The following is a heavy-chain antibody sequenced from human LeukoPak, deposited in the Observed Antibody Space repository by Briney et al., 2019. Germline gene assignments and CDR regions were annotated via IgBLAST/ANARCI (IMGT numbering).Heavy chain of an antibody. Sequence: GGSLRLSCAASGFTFSSYAMSWVRQAPGKGLEWVSAISGSGGSTYYAYSVKGRFTISRDNSKNTLYRQMNSLRAEDTAVYYCAKNGPYYYDSSGYYYFDYWGQGTLVTVSS. CDR1: GFTFSSYA. CDR3: AKNGPYYYDSSGYYYFDY. CDR2: ISGSGGST. J-gene: IGHJ4*02. D-gene: IGHD3-22*01. V-gene: IGHV3-23*01.